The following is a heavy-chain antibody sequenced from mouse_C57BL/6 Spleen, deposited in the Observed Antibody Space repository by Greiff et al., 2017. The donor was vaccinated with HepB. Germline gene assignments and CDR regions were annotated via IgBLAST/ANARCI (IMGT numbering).Heavy chain of an antibody. V-gene: IGHV1-64*01. CDR3: ARGAGGGYHWYFDV. CDR2: IHPNSGST. D-gene: IGHD2-2*01. J-gene: IGHJ1*03. Sequence: VQLQQPGAELVKPGASVKLSCKASGYTFTSYWMHWVKQRPGQGLEWIGMIHPNSGSTNYNEKFKSKATLTVDKSSSTAYMQLSSLTSEDSAVYCLARGAGGGYHWYFDVWGTGTTVTVSS. CDR1: GYTFTSYW.